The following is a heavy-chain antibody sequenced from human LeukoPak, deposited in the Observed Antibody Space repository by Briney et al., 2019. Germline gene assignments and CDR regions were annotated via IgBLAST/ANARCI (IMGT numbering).Heavy chain of an antibody. V-gene: IGHV3-30*02. J-gene: IGHJ4*02. CDR3: AKFGPKYYFDY. CDR1: GFTFSSYG. D-gene: IGHD3-16*01. Sequence: GGSLRLSCAASGFTFSSYGMHWVRQAPGKGLEWVAFIRYDGSNKYYADSVKGRFTISRDNSKNMLYLQMNSLRAEDTAVYYCAKFGPKYYFDYWGQGTLVTVSS. CDR2: IRYDGSNK.